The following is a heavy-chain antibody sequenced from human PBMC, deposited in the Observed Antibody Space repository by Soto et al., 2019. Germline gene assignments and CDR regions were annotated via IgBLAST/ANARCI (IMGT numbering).Heavy chain of an antibody. V-gene: IGHV3-33*01. D-gene: IGHD3-22*01. CDR3: ARADYYDSSGYYYDY. J-gene: IGHJ4*02. CDR2: IWYDGSNK. CDR1: GFTFSSYG. Sequence: GGSLRLSCAASGFTFSSYGMHWVRQAPGKGLEWVAVIWYDGSNKYYADSVKGRFTISRDNSKNTLYLQMNSLRAEDTAVYYCARADYYDSSGYYYDYWGQGTLVTVSS.